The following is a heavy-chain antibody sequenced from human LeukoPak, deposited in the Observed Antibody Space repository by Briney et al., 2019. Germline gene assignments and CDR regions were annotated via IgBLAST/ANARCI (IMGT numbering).Heavy chain of an antibody. D-gene: IGHD4-17*01. CDR3: AREDATAFDY. J-gene: IGHJ4*02. Sequence: GGSLRLSCAASGFTFSSYSMNWVRQAPGKGLEWVSSISSSSSYIYYADSVKGRFSISRDNAKNSLYLQMNSLRVEDTAVYYCAREDATAFDYWGQGTLVTVSS. CDR1: GFTFSSYS. V-gene: IGHV3-21*04. CDR2: ISSSSSYI.